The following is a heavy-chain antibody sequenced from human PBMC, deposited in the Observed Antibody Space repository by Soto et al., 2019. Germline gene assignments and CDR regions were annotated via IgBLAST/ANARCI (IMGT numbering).Heavy chain of an antibody. J-gene: IGHJ5*02. CDR2: ISSSSSTI. CDR1: GFTFRRYS. CDR3: AREAHYINWFHP. Sequence: GGSLRLSCAASGFTFRRYSMNWVRQAPGKGLEWVSYISSSSSTIYYADSVKGRFTISRDNAKNSLYLQMNSLRDEDTAVYYCAREAHYINWFHPWGQGTLVTVSS. D-gene: IGHD4-4*01. V-gene: IGHV3-48*02.